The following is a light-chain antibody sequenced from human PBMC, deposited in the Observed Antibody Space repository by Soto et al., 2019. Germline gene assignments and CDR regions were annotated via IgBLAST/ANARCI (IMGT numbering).Light chain of an antibody. CDR3: QQYNSYSWT. J-gene: IGKJ1*01. CDR2: KAS. Sequence: DIQMTQSPSTPSASVGDRGTITFRASQSISSWLAWYQQKPGKAPKLLIYKASSLESGVPSRFSGSGSGTEFTLTISSLQPDDFATYYCQQYNSYSWTFGQGTKVDIK. V-gene: IGKV1-5*03. CDR1: QSISSW.